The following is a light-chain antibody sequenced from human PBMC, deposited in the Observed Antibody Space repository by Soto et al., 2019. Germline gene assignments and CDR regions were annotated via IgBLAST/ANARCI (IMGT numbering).Light chain of an antibody. CDR2: RNN. Sequence: QSVLTQPPSVSGAPGQGVTISCTGSSSNIGAPYDVHWYQHLPGTAPKLLIYRNNQRPSGVPDRFSGSKSGTSASLAISGLRSEDEADYYCAAWDDSLSGYWVFGGGTQLTVL. V-gene: IGLV1-47*01. CDR1: SSNIGAPYD. CDR3: AAWDDSLSGYWV. J-gene: IGLJ3*02.